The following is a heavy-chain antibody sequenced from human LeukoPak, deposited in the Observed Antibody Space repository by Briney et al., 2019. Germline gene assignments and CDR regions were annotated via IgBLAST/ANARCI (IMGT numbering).Heavy chain of an antibody. Sequence: GASVKVSCKASGYTFTSYGISWVRQAPGQGLEWMGWISAYNGYTKYAEKLQGRVTMTTDTSTSRAYMELRSLRSDDTAVYYCARAKYDSSGYYWFDPWGQGTLVTVSS. J-gene: IGHJ5*02. CDR3: ARAKYDSSGYYWFDP. D-gene: IGHD3-22*01. V-gene: IGHV1-18*01. CDR1: GYTFTSYG. CDR2: ISAYNGYT.